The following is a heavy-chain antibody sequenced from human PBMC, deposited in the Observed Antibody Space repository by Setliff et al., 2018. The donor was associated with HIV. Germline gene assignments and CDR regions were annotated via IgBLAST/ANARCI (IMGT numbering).Heavy chain of an antibody. CDR2: INPNSGGT. Sequence: ASVKVSCKTSGYTFTGYYIHWVRQAPGQGLEWMGRINPNSGGTSYAQKFQGRVTMTRDTSISTAYMDVSRLRSDDTAVYYCARDQEWLVDYYYGMDVWGQGTTVTVSS. J-gene: IGHJ6*02. CDR1: GYTFTGYY. V-gene: IGHV1-2*06. CDR3: ARDQEWLVDYYYGMDV. D-gene: IGHD6-19*01.